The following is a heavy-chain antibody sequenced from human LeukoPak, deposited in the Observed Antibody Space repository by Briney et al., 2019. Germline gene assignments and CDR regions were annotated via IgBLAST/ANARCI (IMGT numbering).Heavy chain of an antibody. Sequence: PSETLSLTCTVSGGSISSGGYYGRWIRQPPGKGLEWIGYIYHSGSTYYHPSLKSQVTISVDRSKNQFSLKLSSVTAADTAVYYCARVARALGYCSSTGCYTSGPRGVAWFDPWGQGTLVTVSS. V-gene: IGHV4-30-2*01. CDR1: GGSISSGGYY. J-gene: IGHJ5*02. D-gene: IGHD2-2*02. CDR2: IYHSGST. CDR3: ARVARALGYCSSTGCYTSGPRGVAWFDP.